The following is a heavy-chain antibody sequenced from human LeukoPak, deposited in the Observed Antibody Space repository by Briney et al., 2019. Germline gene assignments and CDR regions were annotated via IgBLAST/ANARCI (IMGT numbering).Heavy chain of an antibody. CDR3: ARAAMVRGVDYFDY. CDR2: ISGSATST. CDR1: GFTSTSYT. D-gene: IGHD3-10*01. J-gene: IGHJ4*02. V-gene: IGHV3-23*01. Sequence: TGGSLRLSCAASGFTSTSYTITWGRQAPGKGLEWGSVISGSATSTYSADSVKGRFTISRDNSKTTLYLQVNSLRAGDTAVYCCARAAMVRGVDYFDYWGQGTLVTVSS.